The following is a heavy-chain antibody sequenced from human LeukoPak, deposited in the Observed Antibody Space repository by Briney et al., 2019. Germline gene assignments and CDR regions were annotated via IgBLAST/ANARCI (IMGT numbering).Heavy chain of an antibody. CDR1: GFNVSSNY. V-gene: IGHV3-66*01. CDR3: ARSGGTYGVLDY. D-gene: IGHD1-26*01. J-gene: IGHJ4*02. Sequence: GSLRLSCAASGFNVSSNYMTWVRPAPGKGLEWVSVIYSGGSTNYADSVKGRFTISRDNSKNTVCLQMNTLRAEDTAVYYCARSGGTYGVLDYWGQGILVTVSS. CDR2: IYSGGST.